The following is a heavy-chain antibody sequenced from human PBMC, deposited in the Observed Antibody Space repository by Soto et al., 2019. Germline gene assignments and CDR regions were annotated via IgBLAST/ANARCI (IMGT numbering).Heavy chain of an antibody. V-gene: IGHV5-10-1*01. J-gene: IGHJ4*02. CDR2: IDPSDSYT. Sequence: PGESLKISCKGSGYSFPSYWITWVRQMPGKGLEWMGRIDPSDSYTDYSPSFQGHVTISADKSISTAYLQWSSLKASDSAMYYCVGISPTGPLDYWGQGTLVTVSS. D-gene: IGHD1-1*01. CDR3: VGISPTGPLDY. CDR1: GYSFPSYW.